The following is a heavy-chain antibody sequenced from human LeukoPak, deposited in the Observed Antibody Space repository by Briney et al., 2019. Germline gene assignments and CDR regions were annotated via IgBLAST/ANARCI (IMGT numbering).Heavy chain of an antibody. CDR1: GYTFTSYD. CDR2: IIPIFGTA. V-gene: IGHV1-69*13. D-gene: IGHD6-13*01. J-gene: IGHJ3*02. CDR3: ARQTQPGAFDI. Sequence: SVKVSCKASGYTFTSYDINWMRQATGQGLEWMGWIIPIFGTANYAQKFQGRVTITADESTSTAYMELSSLRSEDTAVYYCARQTQPGAFDIWGQGTMVTVSS.